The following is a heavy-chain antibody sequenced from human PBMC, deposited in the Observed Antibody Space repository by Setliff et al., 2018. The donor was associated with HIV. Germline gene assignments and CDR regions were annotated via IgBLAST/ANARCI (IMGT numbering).Heavy chain of an antibody. J-gene: IGHJ5*02. CDR3: VRGHCNSDKCWYTWFDP. V-gene: IGHV1-18*01. D-gene: IGHD2-2*01. Sequence: GASVKVSCKASTYTLINYGVSWVRQAPGQGLEWMGWIGSYSGYTIYAQKFQDRLTMTTDTSTTTDSMELRSLRSDDTAVYYCVRGHCNSDKCWYTWFDPWGQGTLVTVSS. CDR2: IGSYSGYT. CDR1: TYTLINYG.